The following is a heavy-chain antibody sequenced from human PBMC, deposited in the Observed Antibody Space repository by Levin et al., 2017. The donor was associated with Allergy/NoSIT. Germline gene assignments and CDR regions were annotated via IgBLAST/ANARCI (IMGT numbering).Heavy chain of an antibody. J-gene: IGHJ6*03. CDR2: IIPIFGTA. V-gene: IGHV1-69*13. CDR1: GGTFSSYA. CDR3: ARDPLSGLANNYYYYYMDG. Sequence: SVKVSCKASGGTFSSYAISWVRQAPGQGLEWMGGIIPIFGTANYAQKFQGRVTITADESTSTAYMELSSLRSEDTAVYYCARDPLSGLANNYYYYYMDGWGKGTTVTVSS. D-gene: IGHD3-16*01.